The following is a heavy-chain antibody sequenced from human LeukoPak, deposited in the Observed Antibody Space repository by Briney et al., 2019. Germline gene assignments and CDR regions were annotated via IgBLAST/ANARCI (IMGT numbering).Heavy chain of an antibody. CDR2: IIPILGIA. CDR3: ARGDYYYDSSGYSDI. CDR1: GGTFSSYA. D-gene: IGHD3-22*01. V-gene: IGHV1-69*04. J-gene: IGHJ3*02. Sequence: SVKVSCKASGGTFSSYAISWVRQAPGQGLEWMGRIIPILGIANYAQKFQGRVTITADKSTSTAYMGLSSLRSEDTAVYYCARGDYYYDSSGYSDIWGQGTMVTVSS.